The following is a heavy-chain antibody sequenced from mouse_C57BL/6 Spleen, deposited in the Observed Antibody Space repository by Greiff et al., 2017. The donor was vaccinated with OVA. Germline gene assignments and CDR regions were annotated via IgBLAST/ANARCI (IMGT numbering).Heavy chain of an antibody. Sequence: VKLQQPGAELVRPGSSVKLSCKASGYTFTSYWMHWVKQRPIQGLEWIGNIDPSDSETHYNQKFKDKATLTVDKSSSTDYMQLSSLKSEDSAVYYSARWENYSNYPYAMDYWGQGTSVTVSS. CDR1: GYTFTSYW. D-gene: IGHD2-5*01. V-gene: IGHV1-52*01. J-gene: IGHJ4*01. CDR3: ARWENYSNYPYAMDY. CDR2: IDPSDSET.